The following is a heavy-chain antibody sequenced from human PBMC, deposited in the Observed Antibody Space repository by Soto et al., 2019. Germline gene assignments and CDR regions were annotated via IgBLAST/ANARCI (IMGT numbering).Heavy chain of an antibody. Sequence: GGSLRLSCAASGFTFSSYAMHWVRQAPGKGLEWEAVISYDGSNKYYADSVKGRFTISRDNSKNTLYLQMNSLRAEDTAVYYCALAYYDSSATYYYYYGMDVWGQGTTVTVSS. J-gene: IGHJ6*02. CDR1: GFTFSSYA. CDR3: ALAYYDSSATYYYYYGMDV. D-gene: IGHD3-22*01. V-gene: IGHV3-30-3*01. CDR2: ISYDGSNK.